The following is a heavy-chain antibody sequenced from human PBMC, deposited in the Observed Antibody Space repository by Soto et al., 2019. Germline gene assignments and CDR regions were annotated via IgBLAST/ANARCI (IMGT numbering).Heavy chain of an antibody. D-gene: IGHD6-19*01. CDR2: IYYSGST. Sequence: SETLSLTCTVSGGSISSSSYYWDWIRQPPGKGLEWIGSIYYSGSTYYNPSLKSRVTISVDTSKNQFSLKLSSVTAADTAVYYCARQYSSPGDYYYGMDVWGQGTTVTVSS. CDR3: ARQYSSPGDYYYGMDV. V-gene: IGHV4-39*01. CDR1: GGSISSSSYY. J-gene: IGHJ6*02.